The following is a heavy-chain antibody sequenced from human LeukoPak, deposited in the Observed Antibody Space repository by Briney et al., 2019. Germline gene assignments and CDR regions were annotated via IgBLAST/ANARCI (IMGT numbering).Heavy chain of an antibody. CDR1: GFTFDDYG. Sequence: GGSLRLSRAASGFTFDDYGMSWVRQAPGKGLEWVSYISSSSSTIYYADSVKGRFTISRDNAKNSLYLQMNSLRAEDTAVYYCARDRGIYYDSSGYFAFDIWGQGTMVTVSS. CDR2: ISSSSSTI. D-gene: IGHD3-22*01. J-gene: IGHJ3*02. CDR3: ARDRGIYYDSSGYFAFDI. V-gene: IGHV3-48*01.